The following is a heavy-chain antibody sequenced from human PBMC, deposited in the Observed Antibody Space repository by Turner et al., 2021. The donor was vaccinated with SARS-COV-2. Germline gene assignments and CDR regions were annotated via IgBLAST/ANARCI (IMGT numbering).Heavy chain of an antibody. D-gene: IGHD2-2*02. V-gene: IGHV1-24*01. CDR3: ATVPVVPAAIGYYYYYGMDV. CDR2: FDPEDGET. J-gene: IGHJ6*02. CDR1: GYTLTEFS. Sequence: QVQLVQSGAEMKKPGASVKVSCKVSGYTLTEFSMPWVRQAPGKGLEWMGAFDPEDGETIYAQKFQGRVSMTEDTSTDTAYMELSSLRSEDTAVYYCATVPVVPAAIGYYYYYGMDVWGQGTTVTVSS.